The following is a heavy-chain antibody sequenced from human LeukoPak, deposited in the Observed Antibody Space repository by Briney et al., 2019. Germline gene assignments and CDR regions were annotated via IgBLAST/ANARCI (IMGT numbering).Heavy chain of an antibody. Sequence: PGGFLRLSCAASGFTFSDYYMSWIRQAPGKGLEWVSYISSSGSTIYYADSVKGRFTISRDNAKNSLYLQMNSLRAEDTAVYYCAKDQVQLLWFGDLSLMDVWGQGTTVTVSS. CDR3: AKDQVQLLWFGDLSLMDV. D-gene: IGHD3-10*01. J-gene: IGHJ6*02. CDR2: ISSSGSTI. V-gene: IGHV3-11*04. CDR1: GFTFSDYY.